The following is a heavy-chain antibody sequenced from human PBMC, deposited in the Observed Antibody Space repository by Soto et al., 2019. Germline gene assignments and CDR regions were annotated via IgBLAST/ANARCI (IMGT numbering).Heavy chain of an antibody. CDR3: ARHDSSGYYYYFDY. D-gene: IGHD3-22*01. Sequence: EASVKVSCKASGGTFSSYAISWVRQAPGQGLEWMGGIIPIFGTANYAQKLQGRVTMTTDTSTSTAYMELRSLRSDDTAVYYCARHDSSGYYYYFDYWGQGTLVTVSS. V-gene: IGHV1-69*05. J-gene: IGHJ4*02. CDR1: GGTFSSYA. CDR2: IIPIFGTA.